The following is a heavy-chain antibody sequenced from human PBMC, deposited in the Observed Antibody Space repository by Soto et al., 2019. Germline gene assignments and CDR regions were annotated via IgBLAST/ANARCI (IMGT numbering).Heavy chain of an antibody. J-gene: IGHJ4*02. CDR2: TYCRSKWYS. V-gene: IGHV6-1*01. CDR3: ARLIGNSWLDY. D-gene: IGHD6-13*01. CDR1: GASVSSYSVV. Sequence: QVQLQQSGPGLVKPSQTLSLTCAISGASVSSYSVVGNWIRQSPSGGLEWLGRTYCRSKWYSEYVISVQSPITVNADTSKNKVSLQPDSVTPDNTAVYYCARLIGNSWLDYWGQGTLVTVSS.